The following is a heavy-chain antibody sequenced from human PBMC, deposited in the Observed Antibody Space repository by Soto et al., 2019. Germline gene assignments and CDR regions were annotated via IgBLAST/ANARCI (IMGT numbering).Heavy chain of an antibody. CDR2: MYNTGST. V-gene: IGHV4-59*01. D-gene: IGHD2-21*02. CDR1: GGSITGSY. Sequence: SDTLSLTCTVSGGSITGSYWRWIRQPPGKGLEWIGYMYNTGSTVYNPSFKSRVTISVDTSKNQFSLKLNSVTAADTAVYYCARDLWGYCGTDCYPLDVWGQGTTVT. CDR3: ARDLWGYCGTDCYPLDV. J-gene: IGHJ6*02.